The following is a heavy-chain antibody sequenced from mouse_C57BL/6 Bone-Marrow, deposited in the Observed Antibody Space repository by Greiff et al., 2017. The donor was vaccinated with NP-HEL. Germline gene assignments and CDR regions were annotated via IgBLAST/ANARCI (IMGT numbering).Heavy chain of an antibody. CDR1: GYTFTDYY. D-gene: IGHD1-1*02. CDR3: ARGGYYFDY. CDR2: IYPGSGNT. J-gene: IGHJ2*01. Sequence: VKLQQSGAELVRPGASVKLSCKASGYTFTDYYINWVKQRPGQGLEWIARIYPGSGNTYYNEKFKGKATLTAEKSSSTAYMQLSSLTSEDSAVYFCARGGYYFDYWGQGTTLTVSS. V-gene: IGHV1-76*01.